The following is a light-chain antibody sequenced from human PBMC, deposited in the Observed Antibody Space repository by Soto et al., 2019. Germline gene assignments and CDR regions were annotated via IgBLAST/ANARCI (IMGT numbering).Light chain of an antibody. CDR3: ATWDSSLIAGV. Sequence: QSVLTQPPSVSAAPGQKVTISCPGSSSNIGNNFVSWYQHHPGTAPKLLIYDNNKRPSGIPDRLSGTKSGTSATLGITGLQTGDEAHYYCATWDSSLIAGVFGGGTKVTVL. V-gene: IGLV1-51*01. CDR1: SSNIGNNF. J-gene: IGLJ2*01. CDR2: DNN.